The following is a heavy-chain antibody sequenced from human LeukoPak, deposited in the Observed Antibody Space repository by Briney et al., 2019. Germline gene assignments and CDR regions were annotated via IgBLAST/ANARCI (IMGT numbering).Heavy chain of an antibody. J-gene: IGHJ4*02. CDR3: ARGYYYDSSAGPSEY. D-gene: IGHD3-22*01. Sequence: ASVKVSCKASGYTFTTYYMHWVRQAPGRGLEWMGIISPSSGITGYAQKFQDRVTMARDTSTSTVYIELSSLRFEDTAVYYCARGYYYDSSAGPSEYWGQGTLVTVSS. CDR2: ISPSSGIT. CDR1: GYTFTTYY. V-gene: IGHV1-46*01.